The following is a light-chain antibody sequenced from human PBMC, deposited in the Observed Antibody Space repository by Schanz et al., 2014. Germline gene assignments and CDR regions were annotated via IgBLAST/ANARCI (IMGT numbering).Light chain of an antibody. CDR3: CSYAGSSTHVV. V-gene: IGLV2-8*01. CDR1: SSDVGAYNY. CDR2: EVT. J-gene: IGLJ2*01. Sequence: QSALTQPPSASGSPGQSVTISCTGTSSDVGAYNYVSWYQQHPGKAPKFMIYEVTKRPSGVPDRFSGSKSGNTASLTISGLQAEDEADYYCCSYAGSSTHVVFGGGTKLTVL.